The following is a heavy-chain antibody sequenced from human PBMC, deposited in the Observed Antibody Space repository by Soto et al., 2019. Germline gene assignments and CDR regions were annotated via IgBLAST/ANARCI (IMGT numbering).Heavy chain of an antibody. D-gene: IGHD4-4*01. CDR1: GFTFSIYW. CDR3: ARDLRTTVPYYYGMDV. Sequence: QPGGSLRLSCAASGFTFSIYWMSWVRHAPGKGLEWVANIKQDGSEKYYVDSVKGRFTISRDNAKNSLYLQMNSLRAEDTAVYYCARDLRTTVPYYYGMDVWGQGTTVTVSS. J-gene: IGHJ6*02. CDR2: IKQDGSEK. V-gene: IGHV3-7*01.